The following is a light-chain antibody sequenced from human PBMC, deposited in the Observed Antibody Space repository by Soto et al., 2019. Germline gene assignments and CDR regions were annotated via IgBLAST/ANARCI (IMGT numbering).Light chain of an antibody. V-gene: IGLV1-40*01. J-gene: IGLJ1*01. CDR2: GNT. CDR3: QSYDRSLSGSF. Sequence: QSVLTQPPSVSGAPGQRVTISCTGTSSNIGSGYDVHWYQHLPGTAPKLLIYGNTIRPSGVPDRFSGSKSGTSASLAITGLQAEDEADYYCQSYDRSLSGSFFGTGTKVTVL. CDR1: SSNIGSGYD.